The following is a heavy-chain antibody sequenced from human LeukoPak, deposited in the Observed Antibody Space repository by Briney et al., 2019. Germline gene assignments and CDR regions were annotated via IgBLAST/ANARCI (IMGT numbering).Heavy chain of an antibody. CDR2: ISSSSGVR. V-gene: IGHV3-48*01. D-gene: IGHD5-18*01. Sequence: PGGSLRLSCAASGFTFRSHNMKWVRQAPGKGLEWVSFISSSSGVRHYADSVKGRFTISRDNAKNSLYLQMNSLRAEDTAVYYCVRDGIQMWTDFDYWGQGTLVTVSS. J-gene: IGHJ4*02. CDR1: GFTFRSHN. CDR3: VRDGIQMWTDFDY.